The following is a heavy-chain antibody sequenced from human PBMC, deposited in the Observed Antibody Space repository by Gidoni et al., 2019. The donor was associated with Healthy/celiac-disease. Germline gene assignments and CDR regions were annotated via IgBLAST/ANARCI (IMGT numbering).Heavy chain of an antibody. CDR3: ARHEAQWLVPFDY. CDR1: GFTFSNYS. J-gene: IGHJ4*02. Sequence: EVQLVESGGDLVQPGGSLRLSCAASGFTFSNYSMNWLRQAPGKGLEWLSYVSSSSSTTYYADSVKGRFTISRDNAENSLYLQMNSLRDEDTAVYYCARHEAQWLVPFDYWGQGTLVTVSS. CDR2: VSSSSSTT. D-gene: IGHD6-19*01. V-gene: IGHV3-48*02.